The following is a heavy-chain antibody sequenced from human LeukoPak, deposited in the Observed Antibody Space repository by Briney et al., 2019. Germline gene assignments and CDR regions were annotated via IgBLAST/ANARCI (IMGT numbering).Heavy chain of an antibody. Sequence: GGSLRLSCAASGFTFSSYWMSWVRQAPGKGLEWVAVISYDENNKYYADSVKGRFTISRDNSKNTLYLQMNSLRPDDTAVYYCAKDQQQLAYLFDHWGQGTLVTVFS. J-gene: IGHJ4*02. CDR1: GFTFSSYW. D-gene: IGHD6-13*01. V-gene: IGHV3-30*18. CDR2: ISYDENNK. CDR3: AKDQQQLAYLFDH.